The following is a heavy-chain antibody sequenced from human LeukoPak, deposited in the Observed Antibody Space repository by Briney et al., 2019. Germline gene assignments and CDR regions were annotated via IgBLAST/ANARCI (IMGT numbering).Heavy chain of an antibody. CDR3: ARSREPVLRFLEWLFDY. J-gene: IGHJ4*02. Sequence: ASVKVSCKASGGTFSSYAISWVRQAPGQGLEWMGWISAYNGKTNYAQKLRGRVTMTTDTSTSTAYMELRSLRSDDTAVYYCARSREPVLRFLEWLFDYWGQGTLVTVSS. CDR1: GGTFSSYA. D-gene: IGHD3-3*01. CDR2: ISAYNGKT. V-gene: IGHV1-18*01.